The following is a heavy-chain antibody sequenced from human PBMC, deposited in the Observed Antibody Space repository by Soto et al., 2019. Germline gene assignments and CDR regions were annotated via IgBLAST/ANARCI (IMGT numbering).Heavy chain of an antibody. CDR3: ARARSGGGVIIFTDPWQSYYMDV. V-gene: IGHV3-21*01. Sequence: EVQLVESGGGLVKPGGSLRLSCAASGFTFSSYSMNWVRQAPGKGLEWVSSISSSSSYIYYADSVKGRFTISRDNAKNSLYLQMNSLRAEDTAVYYCARARSGGGVIIFTDPWQSYYMDVWGKGTTVTVSS. CDR1: GFTFSSYS. D-gene: IGHD3-10*01. CDR2: ISSSSSYI. J-gene: IGHJ6*03.